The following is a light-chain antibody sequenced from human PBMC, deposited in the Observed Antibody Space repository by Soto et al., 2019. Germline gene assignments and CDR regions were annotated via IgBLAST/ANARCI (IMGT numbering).Light chain of an antibody. J-gene: IGKJ1*01. CDR3: QQYQGYWT. V-gene: IGKV1-5*03. CDR2: QAS. Sequence: DIQMTQSPSTLSASVGDRISITCRASQSISSWLAWYQQKPGKAPKVLSYQASILESGVPPRFSGSGSGTEFTLTISSLQPDDFATYYCQQYQGYWTLGQGTKVEIK. CDR1: QSISSW.